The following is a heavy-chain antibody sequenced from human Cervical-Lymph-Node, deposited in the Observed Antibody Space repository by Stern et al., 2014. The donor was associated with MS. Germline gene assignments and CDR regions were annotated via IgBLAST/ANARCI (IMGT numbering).Heavy chain of an antibody. CDR3: ARGELKEGLVRGMDV. D-gene: IGHD1-26*01. Sequence: QDQLVQSGAEVKKPGSSVKVSCKASGGTFSSYAISWVRQAPGQGLEWMGGIIPIFGTANYAQKFQGRVTITDESTSTAYMELSSLRSEDTAVYYCARGELKEGLVRGMDVWGQGTTVTVSS. V-gene: IGHV1-69*05. CDR2: IIPIFGTA. CDR1: GGTFSSYA. J-gene: IGHJ6*02.